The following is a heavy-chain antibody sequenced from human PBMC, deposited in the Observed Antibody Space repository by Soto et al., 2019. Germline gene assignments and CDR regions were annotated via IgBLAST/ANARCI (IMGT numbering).Heavy chain of an antibody. D-gene: IGHD5-18*01. Sequence: EVQLVESGGSLVQPGGSLRLSCAASGFTFSSHWMHWVRQAPGKGLVWVSRINSDGSSTTYADSVKGRFTFSRDNAKNTLYLQMNRLRAEDTAIYYCARDEGYGYGVDYWGQGTLVTVSS. V-gene: IGHV3-74*01. CDR1: GFTFSSHW. J-gene: IGHJ4*02. CDR3: ARDEGYGYGVDY. CDR2: INSDGSST.